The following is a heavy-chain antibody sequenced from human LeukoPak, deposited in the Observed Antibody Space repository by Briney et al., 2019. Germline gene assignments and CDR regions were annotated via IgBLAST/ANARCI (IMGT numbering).Heavy chain of an antibody. CDR3: AREYRSSWYEENWFDP. CDR2: ISAYNGNT. J-gene: IGHJ5*02. V-gene: IGHV1-18*01. D-gene: IGHD6-13*01. Sequence: ASVKVSCKASGYIFTSYGISWVRQAPGQGLEWMGWISAYNGNTNYAQKLQGRVTMTTETSTSTAYMELRSLRSDDTAVYYCAREYRSSWYEENWFDPWGQGTLVTVSS. CDR1: GYIFTSYG.